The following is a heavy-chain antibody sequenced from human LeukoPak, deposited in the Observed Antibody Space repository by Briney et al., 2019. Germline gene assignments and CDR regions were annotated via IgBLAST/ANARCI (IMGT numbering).Heavy chain of an antibody. CDR3: VRGPGSSRYQADY. J-gene: IGHJ4*02. V-gene: IGHV3-53*01. CDR2: NSGGAT. CDR1: GFTVSSNY. D-gene: IGHD6-13*01. Sequence: GGSLRLSCAASGFTVSSNYMSWVRQAPGKGLEWVSVNSGGATYYADSVKGRFTISRDTSKNTLYLQMNSLRAEDTAVYYCVRGPGSSRYQADYWGQGTLVTVSS.